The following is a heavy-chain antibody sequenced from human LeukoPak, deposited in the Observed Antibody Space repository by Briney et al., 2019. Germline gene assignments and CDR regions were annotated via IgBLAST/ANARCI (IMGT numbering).Heavy chain of an antibody. CDR2: IYSGGNT. CDR1: GFTVSSNY. CDR3: ARDPAGGTGGFDC. J-gene: IGHJ4*02. Sequence: GGSLRLSCAASGFTVSSNYMSWVRQAPGKGLEWVSVIYSGGNTYYTDSVQGRFTISRDNSKNMLYLQMNSLRAEDTAVYYCARDPAGGTGGFDCWGQGTLVTVSS. D-gene: IGHD6-13*01. V-gene: IGHV3-66*01.